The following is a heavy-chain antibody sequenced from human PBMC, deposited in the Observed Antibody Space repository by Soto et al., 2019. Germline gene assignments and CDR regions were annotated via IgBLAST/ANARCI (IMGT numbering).Heavy chain of an antibody. CDR1: GYTFTDYY. CDR3: ARPPFPGCINAVCYPFDY. V-gene: IGHV1-46*01. D-gene: IGHD2-8*01. CDR2: NNPSGGST. Sequence: QVQLVQSGAEGKKPGASVKVSCKASGYTFTDYYIHWVRQAPGQGLEWLGMNNPSGGSTDHAQKFRGRVTMTRDTSTGTVYMELSSLRSEDTAVYYCARPPFPGCINAVCYPFDYWGQGTLVTVSS. J-gene: IGHJ4*02.